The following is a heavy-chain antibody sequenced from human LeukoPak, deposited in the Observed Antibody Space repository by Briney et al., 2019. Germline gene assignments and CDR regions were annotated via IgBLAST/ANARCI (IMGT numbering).Heavy chain of an antibody. CDR1: GGTFSSYA. CDR3: ARRDSPARAFDI. V-gene: IGHV1-69*01. J-gene: IGHJ3*02. Sequence: SVKVSCKASGGTFSSYAISWVRQDPGQGLEWMGGIIPIFGTANYAQKFQGRVTITADESTSTAYMELSSLRSEDTAVYYCARRDSPARAFDIWGQGTMVTVSS. CDR2: IIPIFGTA. D-gene: IGHD3-22*01.